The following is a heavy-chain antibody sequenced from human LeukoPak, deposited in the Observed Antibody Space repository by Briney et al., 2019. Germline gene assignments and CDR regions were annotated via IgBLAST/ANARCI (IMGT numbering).Heavy chain of an antibody. D-gene: IGHD1-26*01. CDR2: IYDNGST. CDR3: ARILSGSYGYSWYYFDY. V-gene: IGHV4-59*08. J-gene: IGHJ4*02. CDR1: GGSLSRYY. Sequence: SGTLSLTCTVSGGSLSRYYWSWIRQPPGEGVERIGDIYDNGSTNYNPSLKSRVTISVDTSKNQFSLKLSSVTAADTAVYYCARILSGSYGYSWYYFDYWGQGTLVTVSS.